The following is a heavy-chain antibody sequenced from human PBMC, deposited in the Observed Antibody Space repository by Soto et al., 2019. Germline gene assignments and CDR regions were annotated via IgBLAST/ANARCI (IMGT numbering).Heavy chain of an antibody. D-gene: IGHD6-13*01. CDR2: ITESGTGT. Sequence: GGSLRLSCRASGFTFSSCVMSWVRQAPGKGSEWVSCITESGTGTNYADSVKGRFTISRDNSKNTMYLQMNNLRAEDTGVYYCAKGLINGRWYAADWGQGTLVTVSS. V-gene: IGHV3-23*01. CDR1: GFTFSSCV. CDR3: AKGLINGRWYAAD. J-gene: IGHJ4*02.